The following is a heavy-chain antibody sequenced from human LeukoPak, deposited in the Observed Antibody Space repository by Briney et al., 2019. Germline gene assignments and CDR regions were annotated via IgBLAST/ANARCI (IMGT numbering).Heavy chain of an antibody. V-gene: IGHV1-18*01. CDR1: GYTFTSYG. J-gene: IGHJ5*02. CDR3: ARVLDYYDSSGYGGDWFDP. Sequence: ASVKVSCKASGYTFTSYGISWVRQAPGQGLEWMGWISAYNGNTNYAQKLQGRVTMTTDTSTSTAYMELRSLRSDGTAVYYCARVLDYYDSSGYGGDWFDPWGQGTLVTVSS. CDR2: ISAYNGNT. D-gene: IGHD3-22*01.